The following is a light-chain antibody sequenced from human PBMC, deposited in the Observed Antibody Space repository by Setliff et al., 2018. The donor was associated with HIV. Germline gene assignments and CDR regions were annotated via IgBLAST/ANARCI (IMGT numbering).Light chain of an antibody. CDR3: LLYNGGARV. Sequence: QAVVTQEPSLTVSPGGTVTLTCASSTGAVTSGYYPNWFQQKPGQAPRALFYSTSKKHSWTPARFSGSLLGGKAALTLSGVQPEDEAEYYCLLYNGGARVFGGGTKVTVL. J-gene: IGLJ3*02. CDR2: STS. CDR1: TGAVTSGYY. V-gene: IGLV7-43*01.